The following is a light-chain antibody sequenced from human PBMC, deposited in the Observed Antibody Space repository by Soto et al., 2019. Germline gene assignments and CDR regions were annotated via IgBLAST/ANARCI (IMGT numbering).Light chain of an antibody. CDR1: QDISTS. J-gene: IGKJ4*01. CDR2: DAS. CDR3: QQFQAYPLT. V-gene: IGKV1-13*02. Sequence: QLTQSPSSLSASVGDRVTIPCRASQDISTSLAWYQQKPGKPPKLLLYDASTLESGVPSRFSDRGSGTDFTLTISSLQPEDFATYFCQQFQAYPLTFGGGTRVDI.